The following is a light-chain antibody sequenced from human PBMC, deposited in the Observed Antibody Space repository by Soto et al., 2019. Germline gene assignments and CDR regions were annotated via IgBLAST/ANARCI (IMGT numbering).Light chain of an antibody. Sequence: QSVLTQPPSASATPGQRVTISCSGSSSNIGSNYVYWYQQVPGTAPKLLMYRKNQRPSGVPDRFSGSQSGTSASLAISGLRSEDEADYFCAAWDDSLSGMVFGGGTKLTV. J-gene: IGLJ2*01. V-gene: IGLV1-47*01. CDR1: SSNIGSNY. CDR3: AAWDDSLSGMV. CDR2: RKN.